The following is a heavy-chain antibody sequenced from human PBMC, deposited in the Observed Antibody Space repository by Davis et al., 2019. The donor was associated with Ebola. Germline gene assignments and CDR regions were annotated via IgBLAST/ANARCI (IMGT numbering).Heavy chain of an antibody. Sequence: SETLSLTCTVSGCSISSYYWSWIRQPPGKGLEWIGYIYYSGSTNYNPSLKSRVTISVDTSKNQFSLKLSSVTAADTTVYYCARDAYYYDSSGYSRGSFDYWGQGTLVTVSS. CDR1: GCSISSYY. CDR3: ARDAYYYDSSGYSRGSFDY. J-gene: IGHJ4*02. D-gene: IGHD3-22*01. V-gene: IGHV4-59*01. CDR2: IYYSGST.